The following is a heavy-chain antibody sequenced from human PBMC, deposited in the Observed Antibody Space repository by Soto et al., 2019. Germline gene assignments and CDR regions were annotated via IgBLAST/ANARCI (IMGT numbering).Heavy chain of an antibody. Sequence: QVQLVQSGAEVKKPGSSVKVSCKASGGTFSSYAISWVRQAPGQGLEWMGGIIPIFGTANYAQKFQGRVTITADESTSTAYMELSSLRSEDTAVYYGARGLGGVGATQYYFDYWGQGTLVTVSS. V-gene: IGHV1-69*01. CDR3: ARGLGGVGATQYYFDY. D-gene: IGHD1-26*01. J-gene: IGHJ4*02. CDR2: IIPIFGTA. CDR1: GGTFSSYA.